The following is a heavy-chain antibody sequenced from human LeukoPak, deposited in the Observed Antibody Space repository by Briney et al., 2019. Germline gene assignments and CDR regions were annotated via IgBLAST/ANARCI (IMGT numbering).Heavy chain of an antibody. CDR3: ARQWGAAGMGFDY. D-gene: IGHD6-13*01. CDR1: GGSISSYY. Sequence: SETLSLTCTVSGGSISSYYWSWIRQPPGKGLEWIGYIYYSGSTNYNPSLKSRVTISVDTSKNQFSLKLSSVTAADTAVYYCARQWGAAGMGFDYWGQGTLVTVSS. V-gene: IGHV4-59*08. J-gene: IGHJ4*02. CDR2: IYYSGST.